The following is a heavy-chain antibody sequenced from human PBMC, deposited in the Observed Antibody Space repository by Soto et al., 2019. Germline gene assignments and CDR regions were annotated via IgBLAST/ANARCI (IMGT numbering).Heavy chain of an antibody. Sequence: ASVKVSCKASGYTFTSYGISWVRQAPGQGLEWMGWISAYNGNTNYAQKLQGRVTMTTDTSTSTAYMELRSLRSDDTAVYYCARGRRSIDYGGIFHFDYWGQGTLVTVSS. CDR2: ISAYNGNT. CDR1: GYTFTSYG. D-gene: IGHD4-17*01. J-gene: IGHJ4*02. V-gene: IGHV1-18*01. CDR3: ARGRRSIDYGGIFHFDY.